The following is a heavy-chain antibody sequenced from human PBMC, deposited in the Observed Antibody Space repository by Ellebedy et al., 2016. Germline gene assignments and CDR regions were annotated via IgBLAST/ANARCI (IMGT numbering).Heavy chain of an antibody. CDR1: GGSISSYY. CDR2: IYYSGST. J-gene: IGHJ5*01. CDR3: ARGCSDRCYGGGYSWFDS. Sequence: SETLSLTCTVSGGSISSYYWSWIRQPPGKGLEWIGYIYYSGSTNYNPSLKSRVTLSVDMSKNQFSLKVPSVSAADTAVYYCARGCSDRCYGGGYSWFDSWGPGMVVTVSS. V-gene: IGHV4-59*12. D-gene: IGHD2-2*01.